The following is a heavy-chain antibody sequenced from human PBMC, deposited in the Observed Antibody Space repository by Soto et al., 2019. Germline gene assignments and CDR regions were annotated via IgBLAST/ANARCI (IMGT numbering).Heavy chain of an antibody. CDR3: ARDLNNGDNVGWFDP. J-gene: IGHJ5*02. Sequence: GGSLRLSCAASGFSFSSYTMNWVRQAPGKGLEWVSSISSRSTYIYYADSVKGRFTISRDNAKNSLYLQMNSLRAEDTAAYYCARDLNNGDNVGWFDPWGQGTLVTVSS. CDR1: GFSFSSYT. D-gene: IGHD4-17*01. V-gene: IGHV3-21*01. CDR2: ISSRSTYI.